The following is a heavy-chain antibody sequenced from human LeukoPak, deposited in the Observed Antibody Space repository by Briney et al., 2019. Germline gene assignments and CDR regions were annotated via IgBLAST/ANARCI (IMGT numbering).Heavy chain of an antibody. V-gene: IGHV4-61*09. CDR2: IYTSGST. CDR3: ARPRGIAVAGTKDAFDI. CDR1: GGSISSGSYY. J-gene: IGHJ3*02. D-gene: IGHD6-19*01. Sequence: PSETLSLTCTVSGGSISSGSYYWSWIRQPAGKGLEWIGHIYTSGSTNYNPSLKSRVTISVDTSKNQFSLKLSSVTAADTAVYYCARPRGIAVAGTKDAFDIWGQGTMVTVSS.